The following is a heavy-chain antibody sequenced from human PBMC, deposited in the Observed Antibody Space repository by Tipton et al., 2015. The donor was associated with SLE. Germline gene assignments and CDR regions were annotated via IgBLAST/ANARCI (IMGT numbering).Heavy chain of an antibody. CDR3: AIYNLGRRYFDY. CDR2: ALYTGST. D-gene: IGHD5-24*01. CDR1: GASISSTNSN. Sequence: TLSLTCSVSGASISSTNSNWAWIRQSPVKGLEWIGSALYTGSTYYNPSLRGRVTISVDTSNNQFSLKLNSVTAADTAVYYCAIYNLGRRYFDYWGRGALVTVSS. J-gene: IGHJ4*02. V-gene: IGHV4-39*07.